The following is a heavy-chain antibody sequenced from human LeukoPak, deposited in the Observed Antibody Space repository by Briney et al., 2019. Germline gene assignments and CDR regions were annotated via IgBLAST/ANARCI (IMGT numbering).Heavy chain of an antibody. Sequence: PSETLSLTCAVYGGSFSGYYWSWIRQPPGKGLEWIGEINHSGSTNYNPSLKSRVTISVDTSKNQFSLKLSSVTAADTAVYYCARGREQQLVRGDYYYGMDVWGQGPTVTVS. V-gene: IGHV4-34*01. D-gene: IGHD6-13*01. CDR2: INHSGST. CDR3: ARGREQQLVRGDYYYGMDV. J-gene: IGHJ6*02. CDR1: GGSFSGYY.